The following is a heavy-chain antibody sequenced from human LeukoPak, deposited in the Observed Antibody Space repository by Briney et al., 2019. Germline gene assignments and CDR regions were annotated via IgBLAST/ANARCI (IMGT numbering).Heavy chain of an antibody. CDR1: GGSISSYY. J-gene: IGHJ4*02. CDR2: IYYSGST. CDR3: ARHVNDYVWGSYRPGASDY. D-gene: IGHD3-16*02. Sequence: SETLSLTCTVSGGSISSYYWSWIRQPPGKGLEWIAYIYYSGSTNYNPSFKSRVTISVDTSKNQFSLKLSSVTAADTAVYYCARHVNDYVWGSYRPGASDYWGQGTLVTVSS. V-gene: IGHV4-59*08.